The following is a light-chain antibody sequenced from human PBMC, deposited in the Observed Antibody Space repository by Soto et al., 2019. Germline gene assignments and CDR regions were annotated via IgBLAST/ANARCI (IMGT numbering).Light chain of an antibody. CDR2: GAS. J-gene: IGKJ4*01. CDR3: KPYGHPPLT. V-gene: IGKV3-20*01. Sequence: APLSCRASQTVTTGYFAWYQQRPGQSPRLLIYGASNRATAIPDRFSGSWSGTDFTLTISCLEPADLPVYFCKPYGHPPLTCGGGT. CDR1: QTVTTGY.